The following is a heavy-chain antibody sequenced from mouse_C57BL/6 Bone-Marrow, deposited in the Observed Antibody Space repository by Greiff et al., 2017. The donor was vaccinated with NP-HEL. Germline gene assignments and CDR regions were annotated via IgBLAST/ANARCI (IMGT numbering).Heavy chain of an antibody. J-gene: IGHJ1*03. CDR3: TRYYYGSSYGYFDV. CDR2: ISSGGDYI. CDR1: GFTFSSYA. V-gene: IGHV5-9-1*02. D-gene: IGHD1-1*01. Sequence: EVQLQESGEGLVKPGGSLKLSCAASGFTFSSYAMSWVRQTPEKRLEWVAYISSGGDYIYYADTVKGRFTISRDNARNTLYLQMISLKSEDTAMYYCTRYYYGSSYGYFDVWGTGTTVTVSS.